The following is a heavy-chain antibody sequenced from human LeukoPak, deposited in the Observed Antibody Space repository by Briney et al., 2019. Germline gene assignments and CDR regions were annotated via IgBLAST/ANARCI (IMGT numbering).Heavy chain of an antibody. CDR3: VKDEYSSGWPY. CDR1: GFTFSSYA. D-gene: IGHD6-19*01. V-gene: IGHV3-23*01. CDR2: ISGSGGST. J-gene: IGHJ4*02. Sequence: PGGSLRPSCAASGFTFSSYAMSWVRQAPGKGLEWVSAISGSGGSTYYADSVKGRFTISRDNSKNTLYLQMNSLRAEDRAVYYCVKDEYSSGWPYWGQGTLVTVSS.